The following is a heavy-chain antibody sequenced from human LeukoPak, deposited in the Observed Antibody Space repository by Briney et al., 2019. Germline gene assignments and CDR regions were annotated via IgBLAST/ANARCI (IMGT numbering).Heavy chain of an antibody. CDR1: GFTFFAYA. V-gene: IGHV3-30*04. Sequence: PGGSLRLSCAASGFTFFAYAMHWVRQAPGKGLEWVAVISYDGSNKHYADSMTGRFTISRDNSKNTLYLQMNSLRVEDTAVYYCARESGWAYFDYWGQGSLVAVSS. J-gene: IGHJ4*02. CDR2: ISYDGSNK. CDR3: ARESGWAYFDY. D-gene: IGHD5-24*01.